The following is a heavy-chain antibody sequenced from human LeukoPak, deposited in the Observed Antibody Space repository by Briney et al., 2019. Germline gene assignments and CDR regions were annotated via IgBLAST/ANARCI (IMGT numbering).Heavy chain of an antibody. CDR2: FDPEDGET. J-gene: IGHJ4*02. CDR1: GYTLTELS. D-gene: IGHD3-9*01. CDR3: ATGDFDGPGPFDY. V-gene: IGHV1-24*01. Sequence: ASVKVSCKVSGYTLTELSMHWVRQPPGKGLEWMGGFDPEDGETIYAQKFQGRVTMTEDTSTDTAYMELSSLRSEDTAVYYCATGDFDGPGPFDYWGQGTLVTVSS.